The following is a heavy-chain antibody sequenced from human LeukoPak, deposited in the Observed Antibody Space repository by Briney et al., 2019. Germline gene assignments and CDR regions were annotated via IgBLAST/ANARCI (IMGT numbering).Heavy chain of an antibody. CDR3: ARGLWYSSSSDY. V-gene: IGHV1-46*01. Sequence: GASVRVSCTASGYTFTIYYMHWVRQAPGQGLEWMGIINPSSGSTSYAQKFQGRVTMTRDMSTSTVYMELSSLRSEDTAVYYCARGLWYSSSSDYWGQGTLVTVSS. J-gene: IGHJ4*02. CDR1: GYTFTIYY. CDR2: INPSSGST. D-gene: IGHD6-6*01.